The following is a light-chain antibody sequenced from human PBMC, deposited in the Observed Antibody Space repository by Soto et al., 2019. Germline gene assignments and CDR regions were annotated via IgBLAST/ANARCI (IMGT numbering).Light chain of an antibody. CDR1: SSDAGAYNF. CDR2: EVT. CDR3: SSYTSLSTVV. Sequence: QSVLTQPASVSGSPGQSITISCTGTSSDAGAYNFVSWYQLHPGEAPKLIIYEVTNRPSGVSERFSGSKSGNTASLTISGLQSEDETDYYCSSYTSLSTVVFGTGTKVTVL. J-gene: IGLJ1*01. V-gene: IGLV2-14*01.